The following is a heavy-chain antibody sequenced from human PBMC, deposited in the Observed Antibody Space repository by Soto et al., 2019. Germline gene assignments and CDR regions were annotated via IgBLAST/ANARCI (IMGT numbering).Heavy chain of an antibody. V-gene: IGHV3-11*06. D-gene: IGHD3-10*01. CDR1: GFTFSDYY. J-gene: IGHJ4*02. CDR3: VRGRGGD. CDR2: ISNSGTYT. Sequence: QAQLVESGGDLVKPGGSLRLSCAASGFTFSDYYMTWIRQAPGKGLEWISYISNSGTYTNYADSVKGRFTISRDNAKNSLYLRMTGLRAGDTAVYYCVRGRGGDWGQGTLVTVSS.